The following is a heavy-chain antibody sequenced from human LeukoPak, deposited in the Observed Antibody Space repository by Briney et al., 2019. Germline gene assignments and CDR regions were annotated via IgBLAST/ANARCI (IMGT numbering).Heavy chain of an antibody. D-gene: IGHD6-13*01. V-gene: IGHV3-7*01. CDR1: GFTFSSYW. J-gene: IGHJ6*02. Sequence: TGGSLRLSCAASGFTFSSYWMSWVRKAPGKGLEWVANIKQDGSEKYYVDSVKGRFTISRDNAKNSLYLQMNSLRAEDTAVYYCARDRGSSWYPSYYYGMDVWGQGTTVTVSS. CDR3: ARDRGSSWYPSYYYGMDV. CDR2: IKQDGSEK.